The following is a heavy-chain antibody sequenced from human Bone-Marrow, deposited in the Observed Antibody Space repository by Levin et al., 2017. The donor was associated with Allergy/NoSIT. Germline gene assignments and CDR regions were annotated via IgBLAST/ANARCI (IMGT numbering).Heavy chain of an antibody. CDR3: AIKSDQLLKKMGDV. CDR1: GFTVSNNF. V-gene: IGHV3-53*01. D-gene: IGHD2-2*01. CDR2: IYSGGGT. Sequence: PGGSLRLSCAASGFTVSNNFMSWVRQAPGKGLECVSIIYSGGGTDYADSVKGRFTISRDNSKNTLFLQMNSLRAEDSGVYYCAIKSDQLLKKMGDVWGQGTTVIVSS. J-gene: IGHJ6*02.